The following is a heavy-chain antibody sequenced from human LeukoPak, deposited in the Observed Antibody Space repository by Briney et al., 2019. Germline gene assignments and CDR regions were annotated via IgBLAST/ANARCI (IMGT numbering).Heavy chain of an antibody. D-gene: IGHD3-16*01. CDR3: ATDLFMITSADY. V-gene: IGHV1-24*01. Sequence: ASVKVSCKVSGYTLTELSMHWVRQAPGKGLEWMGGFDPEDGETIYAQKFQGRVTMTEDTSTDTAYMELSSLRSEDTAVYYCATDLFMITSADYCGQGTLVTVSS. CDR1: GYTLTELS. CDR2: FDPEDGET. J-gene: IGHJ4*02.